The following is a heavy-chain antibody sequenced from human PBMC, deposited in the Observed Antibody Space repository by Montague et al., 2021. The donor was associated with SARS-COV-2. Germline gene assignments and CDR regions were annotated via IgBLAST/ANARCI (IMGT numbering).Heavy chain of an antibody. J-gene: IGHJ5*02. CDR2: IYYSGGI. CDR1: GGSMSDHY. V-gene: IGHV4-59*11. D-gene: IGHD3-10*01. Sequence: SGTLSLTCTVSGGSMSDHYWAWIRQPPGKGLEWLAYIYYSGGINSNASLKSRVSMSVDTSENQFSLKLTSVTAADTAVYYCARAVSVRRAVNWFDPWGQGTLVTVSS. CDR3: ARAVSVRRAVNWFDP.